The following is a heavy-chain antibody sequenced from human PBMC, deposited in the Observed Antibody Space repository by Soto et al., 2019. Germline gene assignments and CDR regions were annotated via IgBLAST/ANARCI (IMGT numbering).Heavy chain of an antibody. D-gene: IGHD5-18*01. V-gene: IGHV3-73*01. CDR3: NRKIGHRYGTLYYYYGMDL. J-gene: IGHJ6*02. CDR2: IRSKANSYAT. Sequence: PGGSLRLSCAASGFTFSGSAMHWVRQASGKGLEWVGRIRSKANSYATAYAASVKGRFTISRDNSKNTAYLQMNSLKTEDTAVYYCNRKIGHRYGTLYYYYGMDLWGQGTTVTVSS. CDR1: GFTFSGSA.